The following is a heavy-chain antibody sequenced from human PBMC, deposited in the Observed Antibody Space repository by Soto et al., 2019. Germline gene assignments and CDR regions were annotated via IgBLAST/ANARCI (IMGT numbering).Heavy chain of an antibody. V-gene: IGHV4-59*08. Sequence: PSETLSLTCTVSGGSISDDYWSWIRQPPGKGLEWIGHISHSGSTNYNPSLKSRVTISVDTSNNQFSLKLTSVTAADTAVYYCARVHVMVVAGSTFDYWGHGTLVTVSS. J-gene: IGHJ4*01. D-gene: IGHD6-19*01. CDR1: GGSISDDY. CDR2: ISHSGST. CDR3: ARVHVMVVAGSTFDY.